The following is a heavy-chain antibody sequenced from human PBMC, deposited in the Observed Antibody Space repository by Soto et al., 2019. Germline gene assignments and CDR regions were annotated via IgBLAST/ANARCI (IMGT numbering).Heavy chain of an antibody. Sequence: SLSLSCAASGFTFSSYPMSWVRQAPGKGLELVSAISGSGGSTYYADSVKGRFTISRDNSKNTLYLQMNSLRAEDTAVYDCAKCGGPYYFDFWGQGTLVTVSS. CDR3: AKCGGPYYFDF. CDR1: GFTFSSYP. CDR2: ISGSGGST. J-gene: IGHJ4*02. D-gene: IGHD2-21*01. V-gene: IGHV3-23*01.